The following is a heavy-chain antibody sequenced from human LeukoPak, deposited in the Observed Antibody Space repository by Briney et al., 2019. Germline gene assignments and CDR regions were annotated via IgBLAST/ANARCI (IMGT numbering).Heavy chain of an antibody. D-gene: IGHD2-2*02. CDR2: IYYSGST. J-gene: IGHJ4*02. Sequence: PSETLSLTCTVSGGSISSSSYSWGWIRQPPGKGLEWIGSIYYSGSTYYNPSLKSRVTISVDTSKNQFSLKLSSVTAADTAVYYCARGGYCSSTSCYTDIAVAGRGRPFDYWGQGTLVTVSS. CDR1: GGSISSSSYS. CDR3: ARGGYCSSTSCYTDIAVAGRGRPFDY. V-gene: IGHV4-39*01.